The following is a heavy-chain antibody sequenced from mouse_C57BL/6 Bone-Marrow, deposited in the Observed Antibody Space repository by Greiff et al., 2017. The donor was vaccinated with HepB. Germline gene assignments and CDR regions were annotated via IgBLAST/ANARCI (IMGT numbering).Heavy chain of an antibody. V-gene: IGHV1-64*01. CDR2: IHPNSGST. CDR3: ASFYYGNYVWFAY. Sequence: VQLQQPGAELVKPGASVKLSCKASGYTFTSYWMHWVKQRPGQGLEWIGMIHPNSGSTNYNEKFKSKATLTVDKSSSTAYMQLSSLTSEDSAVYYCASFYYGNYVWFAYWGQGTLVTVSA. CDR1: GYTFTSYW. J-gene: IGHJ3*01. D-gene: IGHD2-1*01.